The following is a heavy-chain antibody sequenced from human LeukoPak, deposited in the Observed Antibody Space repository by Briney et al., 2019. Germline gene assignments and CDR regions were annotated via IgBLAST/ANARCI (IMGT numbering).Heavy chain of an antibody. V-gene: IGHV4-34*01. CDR2: INHSGST. D-gene: IGHD6-13*01. CDR1: GGSFSGYY. J-gene: IGHJ4*02. Sequence: SETLSLTCAVYGGSFSGYYWSWIRQPPGKGLEWIGEINHSGSTNYNPSLKSRVTISVDTSKNQFSLKLSSVTAADTAVYYCAGLEGSWGDYYFDYWGQGTLVTVSS. CDR3: AGLEGSWGDYYFDY.